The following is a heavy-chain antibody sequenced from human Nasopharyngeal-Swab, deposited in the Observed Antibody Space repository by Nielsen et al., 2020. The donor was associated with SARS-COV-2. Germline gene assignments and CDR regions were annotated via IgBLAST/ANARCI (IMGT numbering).Heavy chain of an antibody. CDR3: ARVQYDYVWGSYRYYYYYMDV. CDR1: GYTFTSYG. CDR2: ISAYNGNT. D-gene: IGHD3-16*02. J-gene: IGHJ6*03. Sequence: ASVKVSCKASGYTFTSYGISWVRQAPGQGLEWMGWISAYNGNTNYAQKLQDRVTMTTDTSTSTAYMELRSLRSDDTAVYYCARVQYDYVWGSYRYYYYYMDVWGKGTTVTVSS. V-gene: IGHV1-18*04.